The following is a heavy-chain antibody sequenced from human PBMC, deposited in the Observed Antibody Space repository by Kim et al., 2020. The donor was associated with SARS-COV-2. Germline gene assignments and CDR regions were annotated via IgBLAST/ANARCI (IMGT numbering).Heavy chain of an antibody. Sequence: SVKGRFPLSRDKSKNPLYLQMNSLRAEDTAVYYCARAPPEMVYPSDYWGQGTLVTVSS. J-gene: IGHJ4*02. CDR3: ARAPPEMVYPSDY. D-gene: IGHD2-8*01. V-gene: IGHV3-30*07.